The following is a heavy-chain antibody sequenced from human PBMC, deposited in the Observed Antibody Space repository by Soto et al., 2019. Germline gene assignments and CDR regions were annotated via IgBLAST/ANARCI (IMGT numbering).Heavy chain of an antibody. CDR1: GYTFTDYR. CDR2: INPSGGST. Sequence: QVQLVQSGVEVKKPGASVKGSCKASGYTFTDYRLIWVRQAPGQGLEWMGIINPSGGSTNYAPNFQGRVTLTRDSLTSTVYMELSDLRSEDTAVYYCARPAGRLANWFDPGGQGTLVTVSS. D-gene: IGHD6-6*01. CDR3: ARPAGRLANWFDP. J-gene: IGHJ5*02. V-gene: IGHV1-46*01.